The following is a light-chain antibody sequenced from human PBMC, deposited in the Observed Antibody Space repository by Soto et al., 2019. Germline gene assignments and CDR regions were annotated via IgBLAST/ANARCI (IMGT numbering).Light chain of an antibody. CDR1: SGDIGAYNY. V-gene: IGLV2-11*01. J-gene: IGLJ3*02. CDR2: DVN. Sequence: QSVLTQPRSVSGSPGQSVTFSCTGTSGDIGAYNYVSWYQFHPGKAPKMIIYDVNKRPSGVPDRFSGSKSGNTASLTISWLQAEDEADYYGCSYAHTSRVFGGGTQLTVL. CDR3: CSYAHTSRV.